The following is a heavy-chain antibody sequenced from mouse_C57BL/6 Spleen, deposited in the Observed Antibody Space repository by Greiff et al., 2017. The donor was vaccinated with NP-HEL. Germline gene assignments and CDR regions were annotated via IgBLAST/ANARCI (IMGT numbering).Heavy chain of an antibody. Sequence: LQQSGAELVRPGSSVKLSCTDSYFAFMASAMHWVKQRPGHGLEWIGSFTMYSDATEYSENFKGKATLTANTSSSTAYMELSSLTSEDSAVYYCAREGYAYWGQGTLVTVSA. CDR2: FTMYSDAT. CDR3: AREGYAY. J-gene: IGHJ3*01. V-gene: IGHV1-49*01. CDR1: YFAFMASA.